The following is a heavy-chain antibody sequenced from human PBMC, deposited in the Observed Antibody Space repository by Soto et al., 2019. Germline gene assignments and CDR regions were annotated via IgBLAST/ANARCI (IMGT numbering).Heavy chain of an antibody. V-gene: IGHV1-69*01. CDR3: ARVPLDSSGYPMYYFDY. J-gene: IGHJ4*02. Sequence: QVQLVQSGAEVKKPGSSVKVSCKTSGGTFSNYAISWVRQAPGQGLEWMGGIIPIFGTTNYAQKFQGRVTITADESTSTASMQLSRLRSEDTAVYYCARVPLDSSGYPMYYFDYWGQGPLVTVSS. CDR2: IIPIFGTT. CDR1: GGTFSNYA. D-gene: IGHD3-22*01.